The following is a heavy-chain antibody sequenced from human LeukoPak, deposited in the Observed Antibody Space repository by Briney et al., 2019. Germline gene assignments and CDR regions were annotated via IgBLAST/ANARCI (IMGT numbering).Heavy chain of an antibody. CDR2: ISSSSSTI. D-gene: IGHD4-11*01. Sequence: GGSLRLSCAASGFTFSPYGMNWVRQAPGKGLEWVSYISSSSSTIYYGGSVKGRFTVSRDNAKNSLYLQMNSLRAEDTAVYFCARDSYSKNDYWGQGTLVTVSS. V-gene: IGHV3-48*01. J-gene: IGHJ4*02. CDR3: ARDSYSKNDY. CDR1: GFTFSPYG.